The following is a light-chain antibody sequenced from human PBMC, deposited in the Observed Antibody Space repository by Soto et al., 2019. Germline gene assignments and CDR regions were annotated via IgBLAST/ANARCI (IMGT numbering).Light chain of an antibody. CDR2: WSS. CDR1: QSVLYTSNNENH. CDR3: QQYYSTPLT. Sequence: DIVMTQSPDSLAVSLGERATINCKSSQSVLYTSNNENHLAWYQQKPGQPPKLLIYWSSTRESGVPDRFSGSGSVTDFTLTISSLQAEDVAVYYCQQYYSTPLTFGGGTKVEIK. J-gene: IGKJ4*01. V-gene: IGKV4-1*01.